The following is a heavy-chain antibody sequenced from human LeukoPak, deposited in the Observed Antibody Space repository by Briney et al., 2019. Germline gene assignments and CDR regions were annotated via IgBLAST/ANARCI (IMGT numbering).Heavy chain of an antibody. CDR1: GFTFSSYS. J-gene: IGHJ4*02. CDR2: ISSSGSYK. V-gene: IGHV3-21*01. Sequence: GGSLRLSCAASGFTFSSYSMNWVRQPPGKGLEWVSSISSSGSYKFYADSVKGRFTISRDNAKNSLSLQMNSLRAEDTAVYYCARDYPTAQWLLSGGDYWGQGTLVTVSS. CDR3: ARDYPTAQWLLSGGDY. D-gene: IGHD6-19*01.